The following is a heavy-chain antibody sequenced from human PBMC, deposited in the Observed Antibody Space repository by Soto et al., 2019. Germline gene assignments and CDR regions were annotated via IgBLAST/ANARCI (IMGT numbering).Heavy chain of an antibody. CDR3: AREGASYDFWSGYLSVNYFDY. Sequence: EVQLVESGGGLVQPGGSLRLSCAASGFTFSSYSRNWVRQAPGKGLEWVSYISSSSSTIYYADSVKGRFTISRDNAKNSLYRQMNSLRAEDTAVYYCAREGASYDFWSGYLSVNYFDYWGQGTLVTVSS. CDR2: ISSSSSTI. D-gene: IGHD3-3*01. V-gene: IGHV3-48*01. CDR1: GFTFSSYS. J-gene: IGHJ4*02.